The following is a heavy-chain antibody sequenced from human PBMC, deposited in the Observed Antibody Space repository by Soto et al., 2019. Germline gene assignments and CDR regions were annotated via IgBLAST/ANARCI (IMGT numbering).Heavy chain of an antibody. Sequence: QVQLVQSGAEVRKPGASVQVSCKASGYTFTSYSINWVRQAPGQGLEWVGWISNYNGDTKYAEKFQGRVTLTTDTFTTTTYMDLRSLTSDYAAMEFCARGDSTGSPTGWFDPWGQGTLVTVFS. V-gene: IGHV1-18*04. CDR3: ARGDSTGSPTGWFDP. CDR1: GYTFTSYS. J-gene: IGHJ5*02. CDR2: ISNYNGDT. D-gene: IGHD6-19*01.